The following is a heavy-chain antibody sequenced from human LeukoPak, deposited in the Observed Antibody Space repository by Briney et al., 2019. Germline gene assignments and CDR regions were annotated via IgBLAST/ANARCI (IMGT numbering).Heavy chain of an antibody. J-gene: IGHJ4*02. CDR3: ATTLGLWFGDPVGYFDY. V-gene: IGHV3-11*01. CDR1: GFTFSDYY. Sequence: GGSLRLSCAASGFTFSDYYMSWIRQAPGKGLEWVSYISSSGSTIYYADSVKGRFTISRDNAKNTLYLQMNSLRAEDTAVYYCATTLGLWFGDPVGYFDYWGQGTLVTVSS. CDR2: ISSSGSTI. D-gene: IGHD3-10*01.